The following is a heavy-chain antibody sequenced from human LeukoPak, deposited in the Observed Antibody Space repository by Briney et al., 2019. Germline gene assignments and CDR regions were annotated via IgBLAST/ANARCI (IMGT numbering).Heavy chain of an antibody. CDR2: INPNSGGT. D-gene: IGHD3-10*01. J-gene: IGHJ4*02. Sequence: ASVKVSRKASGYTFTGYYIHWVRQAPGQGLEWMAWINPNSGGTIYAQKFQGRVTMTVDTSISTAYMELSSLRSDDAAVYYCARATGYPVYGSGNFYFDYWGQGTLVTVSS. V-gene: IGHV1-2*02. CDR3: ARATGYPVYGSGNFYFDY. CDR1: GYTFTGYY.